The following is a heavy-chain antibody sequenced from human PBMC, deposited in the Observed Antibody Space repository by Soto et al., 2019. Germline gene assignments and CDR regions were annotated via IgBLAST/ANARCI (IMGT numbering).Heavy chain of an antibody. D-gene: IGHD4-17*01. CDR2: IWYDGSNK. J-gene: IGHJ6*02. Sequence: GGSLRLACAASGFTFSSYGMHWVRQAPGKGLEWVAVIWYDGSNKYYADSVKGRFTISRDNSKNTLYLQMNSLRAEDTAVYYCAREGIDYGDYLGGIHYYYAMDVWGQGTTVTVSS. V-gene: IGHV3-33*01. CDR3: AREGIDYGDYLGGIHYYYAMDV. CDR1: GFTFSSYG.